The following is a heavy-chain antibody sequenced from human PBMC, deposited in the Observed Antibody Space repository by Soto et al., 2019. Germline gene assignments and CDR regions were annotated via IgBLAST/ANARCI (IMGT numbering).Heavy chain of an antibody. V-gene: IGHV1-69*02. CDR3: ASTYYCGKIRYFDL. CDR2: FIPILGIA. D-gene: IGHD4-17*01. CDR1: GGTFSSYT. Sequence: QVQLVQSGAEVKKPGSSVKVSCKASGGTFSSYTISWVRQAPGQGLEWMGRFIPILGIANYAQKFQCRVTITAHKSTSTAYMELSILRSEDTAVYYCASTYYCGKIRYFDLWGRGTLVTVSS. J-gene: IGHJ2*01.